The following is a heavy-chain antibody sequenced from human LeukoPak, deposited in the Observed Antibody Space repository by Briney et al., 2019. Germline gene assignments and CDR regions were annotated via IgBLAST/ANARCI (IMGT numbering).Heavy chain of an antibody. D-gene: IGHD5-18*01. V-gene: IGHV1-69*13. CDR2: IIPIFGTA. Sequence: SSVKVSCKASGGTLSSYAISWVRQAPGQGLEWVGGIIPIFGTANYAQKFQGRVTITADESTSTAYMELSSLRSEDTAVYYCARSMSGYSYGLYYYYYGMDVWGQGTTVTVSS. CDR1: GGTLSSYA. J-gene: IGHJ6*02. CDR3: ARSMSGYSYGLYYYYYGMDV.